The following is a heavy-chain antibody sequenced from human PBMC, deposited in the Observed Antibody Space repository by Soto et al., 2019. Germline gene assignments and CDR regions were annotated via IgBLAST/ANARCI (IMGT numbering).Heavy chain of an antibody. V-gene: IGHV1-18*04. CDR1: GYTFTTYG. CDR2: VSPYNGDK. Sequence: QVLLVQSGAEVKKPGASVKVSCKASGYTFTTYGINWVRQAPGQGLEWMGWVSPYNGDKTYAQKFQGRVTMTTDTSTRTAYMELRSLRSDDTAVYYCAREVGHMDVWGQGTTVTVSS. CDR3: AREVGHMDV. D-gene: IGHD2-2*01. J-gene: IGHJ6*02.